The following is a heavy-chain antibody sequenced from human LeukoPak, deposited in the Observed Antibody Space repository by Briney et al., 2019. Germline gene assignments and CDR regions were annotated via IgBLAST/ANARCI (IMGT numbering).Heavy chain of an antibody. Sequence: GGSLRLSCAASGFTFSSYWMSWVRQAPGKGLEWVANIKQDGSEKYYVDSVKGRFIISRDNAKNSLYLQMNSLRAEDTAVYYCARDPATTVTTYAYWGQGTLVTVSS. CDR1: GFTFSSYW. CDR2: IKQDGSEK. V-gene: IGHV3-7*01. D-gene: IGHD4-17*01. J-gene: IGHJ4*02. CDR3: ARDPATTVTTYAY.